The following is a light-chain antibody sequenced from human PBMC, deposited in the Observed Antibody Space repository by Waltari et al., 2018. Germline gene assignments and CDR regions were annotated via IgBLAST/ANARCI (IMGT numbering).Light chain of an antibody. CDR1: QSVSSIY. CDR3: QQYDSSPRAFT. V-gene: IGKV3-20*01. J-gene: IGKJ3*01. Sequence: EIVLTQSPGTLSLSPGERSTLSCRASQSVSSIYLAWYQQKPGQAPRLLIYGTSSRDTGIPDRFSGSGSGTDFTLTISRLEPEDFAVYYCQQYDSSPRAFTFGPGTKVDIK. CDR2: GTS.